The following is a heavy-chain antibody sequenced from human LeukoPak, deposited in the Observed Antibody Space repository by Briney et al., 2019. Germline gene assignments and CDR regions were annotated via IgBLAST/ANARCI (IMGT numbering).Heavy chain of an antibody. Sequence: PGGSLRLSCAASGFTFDTYWMHWVRQAPGKGLVWVSRIHRDGNNINYADFVRGRFTVSRDNAKNTLYLQMHSLRVEDTAMYYCARGLRDRYGMDVWGQGTTVTVSS. CDR2: IHRDGNNI. CDR3: ARGLRDRYGMDV. V-gene: IGHV3-74*01. CDR1: GFTFDTYW. J-gene: IGHJ6*02.